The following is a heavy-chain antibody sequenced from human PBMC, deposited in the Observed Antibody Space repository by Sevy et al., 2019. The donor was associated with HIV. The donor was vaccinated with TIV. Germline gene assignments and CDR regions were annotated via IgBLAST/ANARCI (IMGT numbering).Heavy chain of an antibody. CDR1: GFAFSDHY. V-gene: IGHV3-72*01. CDR2: IRNRPNRYTT. D-gene: IGHD2-21*01. J-gene: IGHJ6*03. CDR3: VRGPNCGVGGCQQISPYCLDV. Sequence: GGSLRLSCAASGFAFSDHYVDWVRQAPGKGLEWVGRIRNRPNRYTTEYAASVEGRFTTSRDDSRHSLYLQMNSLKTEDSAVYYCVRGPNCGVGGCQQISPYCLDVWGKGATVTVSS.